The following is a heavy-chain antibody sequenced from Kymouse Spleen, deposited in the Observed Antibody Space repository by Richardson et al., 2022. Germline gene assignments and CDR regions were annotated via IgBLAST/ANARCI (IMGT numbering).Heavy chain of an antibody. CDR2: ISWNSGSI. V-gene: IGHV3-9*01. D-gene: IGHD3-10*01. Sequence: EVQLVESGGGLVQPGRSLRLSCAASGFTFDDYAMHWVRQAPGKGLEWVSGISWNSGSIGYADSVKGRFTISRDNAKNSLYLQMNSLRAEDTALYYCAKDKITMVRGVPYYYYGMDVWGQGTTVTVSS. J-gene: IGHJ6*02. CDR1: GFTFDDYA. CDR3: AKDKITMVRGVPYYYYGMDV.